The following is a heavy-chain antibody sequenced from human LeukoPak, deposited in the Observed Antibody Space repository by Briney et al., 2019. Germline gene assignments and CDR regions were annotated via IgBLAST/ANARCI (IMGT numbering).Heavy chain of an antibody. J-gene: IGHJ4*02. CDR1: GFTFSSYA. V-gene: IGHV3-23*01. CDR2: ISGSGGST. CDR3: ATELRMVYLDY. D-gene: IGHD2-8*01. Sequence: GGSLRLSCAASGFTFSSYAMGWVRQSPGKGLEWVSAISGSGGSTYYADSVKGRFTISRDNSKNTLYLQMNSLRAEDTAVYYCATELRMVYLDYWGQGTLVTVSS.